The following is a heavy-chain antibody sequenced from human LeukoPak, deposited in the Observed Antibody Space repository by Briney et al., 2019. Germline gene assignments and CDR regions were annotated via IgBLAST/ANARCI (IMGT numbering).Heavy chain of an antibody. V-gene: IGHV3-7*01. CDR2: INEDGSVK. CDR1: GLTFSSYG. J-gene: IGHJ4*02. D-gene: IGHD6-6*01. CDR3: MAESSSPWEGY. Sequence: PGRSLRLSCAASGLTFSSYGMHWVRQAPGKGLEWVANINEDGSVKNYVDSVRGRFTISRDNAKNSLYLEMNSLRAEDTAVYYCMAESSSPWEGYWGQGTLVIVSS.